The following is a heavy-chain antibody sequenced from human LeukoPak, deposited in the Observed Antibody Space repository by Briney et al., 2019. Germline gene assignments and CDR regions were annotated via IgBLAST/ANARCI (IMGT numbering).Heavy chain of an antibody. CDR1: GFAFSGYA. CDR3: AKRRGNILPSWYFDY. Sequence: PGGSLRLSCAASGFAFSGYAMSWVRQAPGKGLGCVSSINAIGGTTNYADSVRGRFSISRDNSKNTLYLQMNSLRAEDTALYYCAKRRGNILPSWYFDYWGQGTLVTVSS. V-gene: IGHV3-23*01. D-gene: IGHD1-26*01. J-gene: IGHJ4*02. CDR2: INAIGGTT.